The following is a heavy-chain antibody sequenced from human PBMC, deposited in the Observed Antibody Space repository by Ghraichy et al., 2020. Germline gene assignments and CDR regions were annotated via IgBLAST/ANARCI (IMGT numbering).Heavy chain of an antibody. V-gene: IGHV1-24*01. CDR3: ATVGPYGVRNDAFDI. CDR1: GYTLTALS. Sequence: ASVKVSCKVSGYTLTALSMHWVRQAPGKGLEWMGGFDPEDGETIYALKFQGRVTMTEDTSTDTAYMELRSLRSEDKAVYFCATVGPYGVRNDAFDIWGQGTMVTVSS. D-gene: IGHD3-10*01. CDR2: FDPEDGET. J-gene: IGHJ3*02.